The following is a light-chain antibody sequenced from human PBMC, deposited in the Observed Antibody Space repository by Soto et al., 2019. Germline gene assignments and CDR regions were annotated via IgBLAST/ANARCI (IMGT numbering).Light chain of an antibody. CDR2: DAS. CDR1: QSMSNY. V-gene: IGKV1-39*01. J-gene: IGKJ2*01. Sequence: DIQMTQSPSSLSASVGDRVTITCRASQSMSNYLNWYQHKPGKAPKVLIYDASTLQSGVPSRFSGRGSGTDFTLTISSLQPEDFATCHCQQSYSTPYTFGRGTKLEIK. CDR3: QQSYSTPYT.